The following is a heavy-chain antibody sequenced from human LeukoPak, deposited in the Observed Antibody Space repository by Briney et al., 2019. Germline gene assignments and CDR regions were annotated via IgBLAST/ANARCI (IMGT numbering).Heavy chain of an antibody. CDR3: ARYMSSTAQDY. CDR2: IYYSGST. J-gene: IGHJ4*02. V-gene: IGHV4-39*01. D-gene: IGHD5-18*01. Sequence: SETLSLTCTDSGGSISTTSYFWGWIRQSPGKGLEWIGSIYYSGSTYYNPSLKSRVTISVDTSKNQFSLKLSSVTAADTAVYYCARYMSSTAQDYWGQGTLVTVSS. CDR1: GGSISTTSYF.